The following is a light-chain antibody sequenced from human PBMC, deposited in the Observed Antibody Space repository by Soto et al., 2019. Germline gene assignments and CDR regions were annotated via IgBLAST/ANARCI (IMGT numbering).Light chain of an antibody. CDR2: DVT. CDR1: SSDVGGYNH. CDR3: NSYTSTNTLV. J-gene: IGLJ2*01. Sequence: QSALTQPASVSGSPGQSITISCTGTSSDVGGYNHVSWYQQHPGKAPNLMIYDVTDRPSGVSNRFSGSKSGNTASLAISGLQAEDEADYYCNSYTSTNTLVFGGGTQLTVL. V-gene: IGLV2-14*03.